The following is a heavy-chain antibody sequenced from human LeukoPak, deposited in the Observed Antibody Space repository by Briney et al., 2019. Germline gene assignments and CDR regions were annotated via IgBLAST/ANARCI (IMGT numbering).Heavy chain of an antibody. CDR2: INPNSGGT. CDR3: ARGGEGSGPGSSWYRKDFDY. Sequence: ASVKVSCKASGYTFTGYYMHWVRQAPGQGLEWMGWINPNSGGTNYAQKFQGWVTMTRDTSISTAYMELSRLRSDDTAVYYCARGGEGSGPGSSWYRKDFDYWGQGTLVTVSS. V-gene: IGHV1-2*04. J-gene: IGHJ4*02. D-gene: IGHD6-13*01. CDR1: GYTFTGYY.